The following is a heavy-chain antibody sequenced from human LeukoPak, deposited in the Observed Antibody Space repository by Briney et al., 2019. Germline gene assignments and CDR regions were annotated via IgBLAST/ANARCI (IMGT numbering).Heavy chain of an antibody. J-gene: IGHJ6*03. CDR2: IYTSGST. CDR1: GGSISSYY. CDR3: ARDADDFWSGSYYYMDV. Sequence: SETLSLTCTVSGGSISSYYWSWIRQPAGKGLEWIGRIYTSGSTNYNPSLKSRVTMSVDTSKNQFSLKLSSVTAADTAVYYCARDADDFWSGSYYYMDVWGKGTTVTVSS. D-gene: IGHD3-3*01. V-gene: IGHV4-4*07.